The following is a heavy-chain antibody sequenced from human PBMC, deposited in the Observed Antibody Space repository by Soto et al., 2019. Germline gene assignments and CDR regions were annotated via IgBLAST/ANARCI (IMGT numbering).Heavy chain of an antibody. V-gene: IGHV3-72*01. CDR3: ARDSGKGAYFDY. CDR2: IRNKANSYTT. Sequence: EVQLVESGGGLVQPGGSQRLSCAASGFTFSDHYIDWVRQAPGKGMEWVGRIRNKANSYTTDYAASVKGRITISRDDSKDSLYLQMNSLKTEDTAIYHCARDSGKGAYFDYWGHGTLATFSS. CDR1: GFTFSDHY. D-gene: IGHD1-26*01. J-gene: IGHJ4*01.